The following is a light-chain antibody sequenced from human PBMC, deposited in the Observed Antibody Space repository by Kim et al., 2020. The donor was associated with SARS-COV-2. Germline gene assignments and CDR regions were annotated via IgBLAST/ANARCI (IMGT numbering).Light chain of an antibody. J-gene: IGKJ1*01. CDR1: QTIKTR. CDR3: QEYIWGGS. CDR2: EAS. Sequence: DIQMTQSPSTLSASVGDRVTIACRASQTIKTRLAWYQQKSGKAPNLLIYEASTLERGVPSRFTGSGSGTEFTLTISSLQPDDFATYYCQEYIWGGSFSQGTKVDIK. V-gene: IGKV1-5*03.